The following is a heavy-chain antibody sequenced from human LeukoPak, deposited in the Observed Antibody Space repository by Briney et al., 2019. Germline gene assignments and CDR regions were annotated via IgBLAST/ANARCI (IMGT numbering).Heavy chain of an antibody. J-gene: IGHJ3*02. CDR1: GGSFSAFF. V-gene: IGHV4-34*01. CDR3: ATRGDFSDTSGNSYDALDI. D-gene: IGHD3-22*01. Sequence: SETLSLTCAVSGGSFSAFFWRWIRQPPGKGLEWIGDVGHSGSADYNPSLKSRVTVSADPSKTQFSLKLTSVTAADTAVYYCATRGDFSDTSGNSYDALDIWGQGTMVTVSS. CDR2: VGHSGSA.